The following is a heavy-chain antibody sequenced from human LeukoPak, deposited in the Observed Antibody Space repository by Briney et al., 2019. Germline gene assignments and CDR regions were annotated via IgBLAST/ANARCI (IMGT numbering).Heavy chain of an antibody. Sequence: PSETLSLTCTVSGGSISSYYWSWIRQPPGKGLEWIGSIYYSGGTYYKPSLTSRVTISVDTSKNQFSLKLTSVTAADTAVYYCTRAPDSVGWFDPWGQGTPVTVSS. CDR1: GGSISSYY. J-gene: IGHJ5*02. CDR2: IYYSGGT. V-gene: IGHV4-59*05. CDR3: TRAPDSVGWFDP. D-gene: IGHD5/OR15-5a*01.